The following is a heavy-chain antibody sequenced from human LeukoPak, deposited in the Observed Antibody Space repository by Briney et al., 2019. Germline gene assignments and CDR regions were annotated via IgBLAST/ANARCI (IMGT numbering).Heavy chain of an antibody. D-gene: IGHD2-15*01. Sequence: GGSLRLSCAASGFTFSSYDFHWVRQAPGKGLERVSAIGVAGDTYYADSVKGRFTISRENAANSLYLQMHSLRAGDTALYYCTREFCGSRAACAGGFYYDVRGRGTLVTVSS. J-gene: IGHJ2*01. V-gene: IGHV3-13*01. CDR1: GFTFSSYD. CDR2: IGVAGDT. CDR3: TREFCGSRAACAGGFYYDV.